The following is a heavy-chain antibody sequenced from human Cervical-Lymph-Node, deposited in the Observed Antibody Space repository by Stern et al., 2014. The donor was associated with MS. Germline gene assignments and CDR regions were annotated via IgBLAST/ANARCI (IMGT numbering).Heavy chain of an antibody. CDR3: AADNMAVTA. V-gene: IGHV1-58*02. Sequence: HLVESGPEVKKPGTSVKVSCKASGFIFSHSAMQWVRQARGQRLEWMGWIVVGSGKTNYAQKFQDRVTITRDMSTSTVYMDLSSLRFEDTAVYYCAADNMAVTAWGQGTVVTVSS. CDR2: IVVGSGKT. D-gene: IGHD2-21*02. J-gene: IGHJ3*01. CDR1: GFIFSHSA.